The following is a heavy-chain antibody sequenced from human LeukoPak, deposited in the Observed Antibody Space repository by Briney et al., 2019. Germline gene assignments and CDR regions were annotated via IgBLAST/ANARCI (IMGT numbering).Heavy chain of an antibody. Sequence: GGSLRLSCAASGFTFSSYSMNWVRRAPGKGLEWVSVIYSSGRTYYADSVKGRFTISRDNSKNTLYLQMNSLRAEDTAVYYCVKDRGYYYDSSVYRPAGDYWGIGDYWGQGTLVTVSS. V-gene: IGHV3-66*03. CDR1: GFTFSSYS. J-gene: IGHJ4*02. D-gene: IGHD3-22*01. CDR2: IYSSGRT. CDR3: VKDRGYYYDSSVYRPAGDYWGIGDY.